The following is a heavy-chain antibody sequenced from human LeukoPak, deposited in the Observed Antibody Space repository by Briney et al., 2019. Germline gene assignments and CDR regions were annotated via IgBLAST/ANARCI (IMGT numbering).Heavy chain of an antibody. CDR3: VRYGKEQPAFDY. CDR1: GYTFTGYY. J-gene: IGHJ4*02. CDR2: INPNSGGT. V-gene: IGHV1-2*06. D-gene: IGHD4-17*01. Sequence: GASVKVSCKASGYTFTGYYMHWVRQAPGQGLEWMGRINPNSGGTNYAQKFQGRVTMTRDTSISTAYMELTWLSSDDTAVYYCVRYGKEQPAFDYWGQGTLVTVSS.